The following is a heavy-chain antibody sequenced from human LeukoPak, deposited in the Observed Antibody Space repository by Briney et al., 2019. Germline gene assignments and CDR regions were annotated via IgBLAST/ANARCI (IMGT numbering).Heavy chain of an antibody. J-gene: IGHJ4*02. CDR3: ARARDGYNFYFDY. CDR1: GGSVSSGSYY. V-gene: IGHV4-30-2*01. D-gene: IGHD5-24*01. Sequence: PSETLSLTCTVSGGSVSSGSYYWSWIRQPPGKGLEWIGYIYHSGSTYYNPSLKSRVTISVDRSKNQFSLKLSSVTAADTAVYYCARARDGYNFYFDYWGQGTLVTVSS. CDR2: IYHSGST.